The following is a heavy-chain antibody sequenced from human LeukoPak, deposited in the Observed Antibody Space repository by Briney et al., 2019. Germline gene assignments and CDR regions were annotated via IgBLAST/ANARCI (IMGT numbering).Heavy chain of an antibody. D-gene: IGHD3-3*01. Sequence: GGSLRLSCAASGFTFSTYAMSWVRQAPGKGLEWVSAISGSGTTTYHADSVKGRFTISRDNSQNTLYLQMNSLRADDTAVYYCARDAYDDASESWGQGTLVTVSS. CDR3: ARDAYDDASES. CDR1: GFTFSTYA. CDR2: ISGSGTTT. J-gene: IGHJ5*02. V-gene: IGHV3-23*01.